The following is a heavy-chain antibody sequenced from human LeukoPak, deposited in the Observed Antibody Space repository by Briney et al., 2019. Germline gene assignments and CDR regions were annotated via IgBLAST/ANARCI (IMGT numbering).Heavy chain of an antibody. CDR1: GYTFTSYG. J-gene: IGHJ5*02. CDR2: ISAYNGNT. D-gene: IGHD3-10*01. V-gene: IGHV1-18*01. Sequence: ASVKVSCKASGYTFTSYGISWVRQAPGRGLEWMGWISAYNGNTNYAQKLQGRVTMTTDTSMSTAYMELRSLRSDDTAVYYCAITSMVRGVVMGLSDPWGQGTLVTVSS. CDR3: AITSMVRGVVMGLSDP.